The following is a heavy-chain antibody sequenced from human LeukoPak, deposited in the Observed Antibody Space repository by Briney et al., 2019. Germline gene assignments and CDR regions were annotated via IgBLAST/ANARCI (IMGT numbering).Heavy chain of an antibody. D-gene: IGHD3-16*01. J-gene: IGHJ4*02. Sequence: GGSLRLPCAASGFTFSSYSMNWVRQAPGKGLEWVSSISISSSYIYYADSVKGRFTISRDNAKNSLYLQMNSLRAEDTAVYYCARDLALGELYYFDYWGQGTLVTVSS. CDR2: ISISSSYI. V-gene: IGHV3-21*01. CDR1: GFTFSSYS. CDR3: ARDLALGELYYFDY.